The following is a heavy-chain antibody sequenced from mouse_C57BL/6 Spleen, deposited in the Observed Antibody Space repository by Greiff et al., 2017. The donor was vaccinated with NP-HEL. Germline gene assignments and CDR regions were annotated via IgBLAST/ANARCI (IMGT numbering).Heavy chain of an antibody. J-gene: IGHJ4*01. CDR1: GFTFSSYT. D-gene: IGHD1-2*01. CDR3: ARQGDTTAQGDY. CDR2: ISGGGGNT. Sequence: EVQLVESGGGLVKPGGSLKLSCAASGFTFSSYTMSWVRQTPEKRLEWVATISGGGGNTYYPDRVKGRLTISRDNAKNTLYRQMISLRSEDTALYYCARQGDTTAQGDYWGQGTSVTVSS. V-gene: IGHV5-9*01.